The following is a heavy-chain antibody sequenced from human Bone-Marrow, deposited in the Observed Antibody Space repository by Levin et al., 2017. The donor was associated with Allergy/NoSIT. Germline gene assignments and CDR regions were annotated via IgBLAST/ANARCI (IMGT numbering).Heavy chain of an antibody. J-gene: IGHJ5*02. CDR2: TYYRSKWYN. CDR3: ARDWYCSGGSCYESGWASWFDP. V-gene: IGHV6-1*01. Sequence: PSETLSLTCAISGDSVSSNSAAWNWIRQSPSRGLEWLGRTYYRSKWYNDYAVSVKSRITINPDTSKNQFSLQLNSVTPEDTAVYYCARDWYCSGGSCYESGWASWFDPWGQGTLVTVSS. CDR1: GDSVSSNSAA. D-gene: IGHD2-15*01.